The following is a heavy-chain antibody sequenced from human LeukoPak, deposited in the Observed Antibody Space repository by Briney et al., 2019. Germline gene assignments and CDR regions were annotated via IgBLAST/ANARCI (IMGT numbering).Heavy chain of an antibody. CDR3: ARDRYCSSTSCEPDAFDI. V-gene: IGHV4-34*01. CDR2: INHSGST. D-gene: IGHD2-2*01. Sequence: PSETLSLTCAVYGGSFSGYYWSWIRQPPGKGLEWIGEINHSGSTNYNPSLKSRVTISVDTSKNQFSLKLSSVTAADTAVYYCARDRYCSSTSCEPDAFDIWGQGTMVTVSS. CDR1: GGSFSGYY. J-gene: IGHJ3*02.